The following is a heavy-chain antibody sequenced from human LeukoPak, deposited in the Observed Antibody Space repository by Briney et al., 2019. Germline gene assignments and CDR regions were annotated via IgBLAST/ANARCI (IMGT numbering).Heavy chain of an antibody. V-gene: IGHV4-34*01. Sequence: SSETLSLTCAVYGGSFTGYHWNWIRQTPTRGLEWIGEINHRGSAHYNPSLESRVTISVDTSKNQFSLKLRSVTAADTGVYYCARDPTTVVTLPYYFDFWGQGTQVTVSS. J-gene: IGHJ4*02. CDR2: INHRGSA. D-gene: IGHD4-23*01. CDR3: ARDPTTVVTLPYYFDF. CDR1: GGSFTGYH.